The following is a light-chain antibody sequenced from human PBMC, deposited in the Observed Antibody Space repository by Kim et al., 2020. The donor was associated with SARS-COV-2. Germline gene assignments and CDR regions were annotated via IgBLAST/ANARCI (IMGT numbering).Light chain of an antibody. J-gene: IGLJ3*02. Sequence: QSALTQPASVSGSPGQSITISCTGTSSDVGAYSSVSWYQQHPGKAPKLMIYDVTKRPSGVSDRFSASKSGNTASLTISGLQAEDEANYYCSSFTSSDSWIFGGGTQLTVL. CDR2: DVT. CDR3: SSFTSSDSWI. CDR1: SSDVGAYSS. V-gene: IGLV2-14*03.